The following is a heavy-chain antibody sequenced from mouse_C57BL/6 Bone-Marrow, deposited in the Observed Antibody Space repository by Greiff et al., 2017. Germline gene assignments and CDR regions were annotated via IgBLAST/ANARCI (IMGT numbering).Heavy chain of an antibody. CDR2: IDPSDSET. V-gene: IGHV1-52*01. Sequence: QVQLQQPGAELVRPGSSVKLSCKASGYTFTSYWMHWVKQRPIQGLEWIGNIDPSDSETHYNQKFKDKATLTVDKSSSTAYMQISSLTSEDSAVYYCARLDYYGSSSWYFDVWGTGTTVTVSS. J-gene: IGHJ1*03. D-gene: IGHD1-1*01. CDR1: GYTFTSYW. CDR3: ARLDYYGSSSWYFDV.